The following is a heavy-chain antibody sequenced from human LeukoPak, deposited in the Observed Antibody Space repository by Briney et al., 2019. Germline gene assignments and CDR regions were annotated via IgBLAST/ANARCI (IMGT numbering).Heavy chain of an antibody. CDR3: AKDRTISYGDYGEVDY. J-gene: IGHJ4*02. CDR1: GFTFSSYA. V-gene: IGHV3-23*01. D-gene: IGHD4-17*01. Sequence: GGSLRLSCAASGFTFSSYAMSWVRQAPGKGLEWVSAISGSGGSTYYADSVKGRFTISRDNSKNTLYLQMNSLRAEDTAVYYCAKDRTISYGDYGEVDYWGQGTLVTVSS. CDR2: ISGSGGST.